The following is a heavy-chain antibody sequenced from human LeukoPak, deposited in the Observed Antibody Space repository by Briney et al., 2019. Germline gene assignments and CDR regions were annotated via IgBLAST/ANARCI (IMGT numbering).Heavy chain of an antibody. CDR1: GYTFTRSY. V-gene: IGHV1-2*02. CDR2: ISPASGAT. D-gene: IGHD1-1*01. Sequence: GASVNVSCKASGYTFTRSYMHWVRQPPGQGFEWIGWISPASGATKYAQNFEGRVTLTTDTSITTAYMELSSLTSDDTASYYCLNEHGGWGQGTPVTVSS. J-gene: IGHJ4*02. CDR3: LNEHGG.